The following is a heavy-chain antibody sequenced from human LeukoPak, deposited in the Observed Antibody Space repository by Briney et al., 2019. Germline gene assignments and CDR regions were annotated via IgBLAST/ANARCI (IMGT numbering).Heavy chain of an antibody. CDR3: ARVWSSGYTKDY. Sequence: GGSLRLSCAASGFTFSSYGMNWVRQAPGKGLEWVSGISGSGGTTYYADSVKGRFTISRDNAKNSVYLQMNSLRAEDTAVYYCARVWSSGYTKDYWGQGTLVTVSS. V-gene: IGHV3-23*01. CDR1: GFTFSSYG. CDR2: ISGSGGTT. J-gene: IGHJ4*02. D-gene: IGHD3-22*01.